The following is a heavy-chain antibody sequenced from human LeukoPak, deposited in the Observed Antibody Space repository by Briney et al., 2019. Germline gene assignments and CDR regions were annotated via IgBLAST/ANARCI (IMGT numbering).Heavy chain of an antibody. CDR3: ARDRGGAGEIDY. J-gene: IGHJ4*02. CDR1: GFTFSSYE. Sequence: GGSLRLTCVASGFTFSSYEMNWVRQAPGKGLEWVSSISSSGSAIHYPDSVRGRFHISRANAKNSLNLQMRRLRAKDTAVYYCARDRGGAGEIDYWGQGTLVRVSS. V-gene: IGHV3-48*03. CDR2: ISSSGSAI. D-gene: IGHD1-26*01.